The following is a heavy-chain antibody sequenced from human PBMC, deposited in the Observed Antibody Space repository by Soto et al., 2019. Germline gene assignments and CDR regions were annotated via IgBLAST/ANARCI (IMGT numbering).Heavy chain of an antibody. V-gene: IGHV1-3*01. CDR2: INAGNGNT. CDR1: GYTFTNYA. D-gene: IGHD3-10*01. Sequence: QVQLVQSGAEVKKPGASMKVSCRASGYTFTNYAMQWARQAPGQTLEWMGWINAGNGNTKYSQKFQGRITITRHTTASTAYLDLSSLRSEDTAVYYCARGIWTMARGAYYFDSWGQGTLVTVSS. CDR3: ARGIWTMARGAYYFDS. J-gene: IGHJ4*02.